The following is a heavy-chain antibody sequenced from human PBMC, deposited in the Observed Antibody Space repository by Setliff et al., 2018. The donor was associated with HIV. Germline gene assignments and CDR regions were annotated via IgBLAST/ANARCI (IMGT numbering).Heavy chain of an antibody. Sequence: GGSLRLSCAASGFTFSSYWMSWVRQAPGKGLVWVSLINSDGSSTRYADSVKGRFTISRDNAKNTLYLQMNSLRAEDAAVYYCARARYMDVWGKGTTVTVSS. CDR1: GFTFSSYW. J-gene: IGHJ6*03. V-gene: IGHV3-74*01. CDR3: ARARYMDV. CDR2: INSDGSST. D-gene: IGHD6-6*01.